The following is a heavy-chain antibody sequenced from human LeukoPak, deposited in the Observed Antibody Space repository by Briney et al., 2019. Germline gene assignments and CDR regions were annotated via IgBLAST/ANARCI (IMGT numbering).Heavy chain of an antibody. J-gene: IGHJ4*02. D-gene: IGHD5-18*01. CDR2: INPNSGGT. Sequence: ASVKVSCKASGYTFTCYGISWVRQAPGQGLEWMGWINPNSGGTNYAQKFQGRVTMTRDTSISTAYMELSRLRSDDTAVYYCARPGDTAMDAFDYWGQGTLVTVSS. CDR1: GYTFTCYG. V-gene: IGHV1-2*02. CDR3: ARPGDTAMDAFDY.